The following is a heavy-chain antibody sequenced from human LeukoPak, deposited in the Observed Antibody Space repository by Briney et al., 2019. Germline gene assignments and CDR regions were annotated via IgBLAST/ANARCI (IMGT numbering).Heavy chain of an antibody. D-gene: IGHD1-14*01. CDR3: AKDKGAVTGTFDY. J-gene: IGHJ4*02. CDR1: GFTFSTYA. Sequence: GGSLRLSCAASGFTFSTYAMSWVRQAPGKGLEWVSGLSGGGGGTSYADSVKGRFTISRDNSKNTLYLQMNSLRAEDTAVYYCAKDKGAVTGTFDYWGQGTLVTVSS. V-gene: IGHV3-23*01. CDR2: LSGGGGGT.